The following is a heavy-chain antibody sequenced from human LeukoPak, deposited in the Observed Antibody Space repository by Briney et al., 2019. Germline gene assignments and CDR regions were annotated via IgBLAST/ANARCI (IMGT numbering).Heavy chain of an antibody. CDR2: INHSGST. V-gene: IGHV4-34*01. J-gene: IGHJ6*03. CDR3: ASQGHHGKIVGTTLSYFYMDV. CDR1: GGSFSGYY. Sequence: KPSETLSLTCAVYGGSFSGYYWSWIRQPPGKGLEWIGEINHSGSTNYNPSLKSRVTISVDTSKNQFSLKLSSATAADTAFYYCASQGHHGKIVGTTLSYFYMDVWGKGTTVTVSS. D-gene: IGHD1-26*01.